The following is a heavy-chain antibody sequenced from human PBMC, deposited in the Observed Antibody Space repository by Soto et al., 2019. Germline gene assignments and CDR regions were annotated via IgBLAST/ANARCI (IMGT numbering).Heavy chain of an antibody. V-gene: IGHV4-31*03. CDR1: GGSISSGGYY. Sequence: QVQLQESGPGLVKPSQTLSLTCTVSGGSISSGGYYWSWIRQHPGKGLEWIGYIYYSGNTYYNPSLKCRVTISVDTSKTQFSLKLSSVTAADTAVYYCARVCGGYCHNGMDVWGQGTTVTVSS. J-gene: IGHJ6*02. CDR3: ARVCGGYCHNGMDV. CDR2: IYYSGNT. D-gene: IGHD2-21*01.